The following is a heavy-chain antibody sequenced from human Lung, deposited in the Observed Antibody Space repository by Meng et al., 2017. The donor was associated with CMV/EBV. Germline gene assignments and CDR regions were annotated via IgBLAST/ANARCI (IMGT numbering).Heavy chain of an antibody. D-gene: IGHD3-3*01. J-gene: IGHJ4*02. CDR2: IYYSGST. CDR3: ARLTIFGGVRY. CDR1: GGCISSSSYY. V-gene: IGHV4-39*01. Sequence: LXCTVSGGCISSSSYYWGWIRQPPGKGLEWIGSIYYSGSTYHNPSLKSRVTISVDTSKNQFSLKLSSVTAADTAVYYCARLTIFGGVRYWGQGTLVTVSS.